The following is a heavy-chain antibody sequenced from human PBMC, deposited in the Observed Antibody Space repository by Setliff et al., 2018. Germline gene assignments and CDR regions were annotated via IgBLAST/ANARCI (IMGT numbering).Heavy chain of an antibody. CDR3: ARALIHSSSWYREYYYYYMDV. J-gene: IGHJ6*03. CDR1: GFSLSDHY. Sequence: PGGSLRLSCAASGFSLSDHYVDWVRQAPGKGLEWVGRFRDKASGYTTEYAASVKGRFTISRDDSKNSRDLQMSSLRSEDTAVYYCARALIHSSSWYREYYYYYMDVWGKGTTVTVSS. D-gene: IGHD6-13*01. V-gene: IGHV3-72*01. CDR2: FRDKASGYTT.